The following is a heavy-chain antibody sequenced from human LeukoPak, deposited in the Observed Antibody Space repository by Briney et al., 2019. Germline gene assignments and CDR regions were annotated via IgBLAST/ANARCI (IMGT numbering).Heavy chain of an antibody. J-gene: IGHJ4*02. Sequence: GGSLRLSCEASGFTFSDYWMSGVRQAPGKGLEWVAIIKQEGGEIYYMDSVKGRFTISRDNAKNSVYLQMSSLRAEDTAVYYCAGQRGDYWGQGTPVIVSS. D-gene: IGHD5-24*01. CDR1: GFTFSDYW. CDR2: IKQEGGEI. V-gene: IGHV3-7*04. CDR3: AGQRGDY.